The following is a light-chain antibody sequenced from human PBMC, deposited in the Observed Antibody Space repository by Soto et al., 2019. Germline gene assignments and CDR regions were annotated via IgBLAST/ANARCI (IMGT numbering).Light chain of an antibody. Sequence: EIVLTQSPATLSLSPGERATLSCRASQSVAYTYLAWFQQKPGQAPRLLIYGASNRATGIPDRFSGSGSGTDFTLTISRLEPEDFAVYYCQQYGTSPFTFGPGTKVGIK. V-gene: IGKV3-20*01. CDR3: QQYGTSPFT. CDR1: QSVAYTY. CDR2: GAS. J-gene: IGKJ3*01.